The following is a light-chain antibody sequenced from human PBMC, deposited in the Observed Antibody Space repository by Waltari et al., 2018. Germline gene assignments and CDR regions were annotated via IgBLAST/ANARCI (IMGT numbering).Light chain of an antibody. CDR1: QSVTNY. CDR3: QQRRNWPLT. CDR2: DTS. V-gene: IGKV3-11*01. Sequence: DIVLTQSPAILSLSPGERASLSCRASQSVTNYLAWYQQTPGKAPRLLIYDTSNRATGIPARFSGSGFATDFTLTISSLEPDDFAVYYCQQRRNWPLTFGGGTKVEIK. J-gene: IGKJ4*01.